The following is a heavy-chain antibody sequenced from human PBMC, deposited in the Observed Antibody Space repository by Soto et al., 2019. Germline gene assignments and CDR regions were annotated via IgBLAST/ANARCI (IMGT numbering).Heavy chain of an antibody. Sequence: AGGSLRLSCAASGFTFSSYWMSWVRQAPGKGLEWVANIKQDGSEKYYVDSVKGRFTISRDNAKNSLYLQMNSLRAEDTAVYYCARVAGLEDYSGWPLFDYWGQGTLVTVSS. D-gene: IGHD6-19*01. J-gene: IGHJ4*02. CDR2: IKQDGSEK. V-gene: IGHV3-7*01. CDR1: GFTFSSYW. CDR3: ARVAGLEDYSGWPLFDY.